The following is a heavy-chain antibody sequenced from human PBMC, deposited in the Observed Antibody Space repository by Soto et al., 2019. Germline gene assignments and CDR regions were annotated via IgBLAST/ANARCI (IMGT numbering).Heavy chain of an antibody. D-gene: IGHD1-26*01. Sequence: QVHLVESGGGVVQPGGALRLSCAASGFTFKSFAMHWVRQAPGKGLEWVAFISDDGSNQYFADSVKGRFTISRDNSDNTVSLQINSLRPGDTAVYYCAKDLYSGSYSSYYFHHWGQGTLVTVSS. V-gene: IGHV3-30*18. CDR2: ISDDGSNQ. CDR1: GFTFKSFA. J-gene: IGHJ4*02. CDR3: AKDLYSGSYSSYYFHH.